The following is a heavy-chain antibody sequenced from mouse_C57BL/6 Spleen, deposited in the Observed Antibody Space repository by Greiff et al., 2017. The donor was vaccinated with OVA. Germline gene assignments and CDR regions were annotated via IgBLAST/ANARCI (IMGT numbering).Heavy chain of an antibody. CDR3: ARSETYYDYPWFAY. V-gene: IGHV1-53*01. D-gene: IGHD2-4*01. CDR2: INPSNGGT. Sequence: QVQLQQSGTELVKPGASVKLSCKASGYTFTSYWMHWVKQRPGQGLEWIGNINPSNGGTNYNEKFKSKATLTVDKSSSTAYMQLSSLTSEDSAVYYSARSETYYDYPWFAYWGQGTLVTVSA. CDR1: GYTFTSYW. J-gene: IGHJ3*01.